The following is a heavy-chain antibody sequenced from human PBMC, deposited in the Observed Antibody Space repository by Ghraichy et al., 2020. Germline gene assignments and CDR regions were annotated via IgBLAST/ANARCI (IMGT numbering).Heavy chain of an antibody. D-gene: IGHD3-9*01. V-gene: IGHV3-7*03. J-gene: IGHJ6*03. CDR3: ARDEFRYYDILTGYYESYYYYYYMDV. CDR2: IKQDGSEK. Sequence: GGSLRLSCAASGFTFSSYWMSWVRQAPGKGLEWVANIKQDGSEKYYVDSVKGRFTISRDNAKNSLYLQMNSLRAEDTAVYYCARDEFRYYDILTGYYESYYYYYYMDVWGKGTTVTVSS. CDR1: GFTFSSYW.